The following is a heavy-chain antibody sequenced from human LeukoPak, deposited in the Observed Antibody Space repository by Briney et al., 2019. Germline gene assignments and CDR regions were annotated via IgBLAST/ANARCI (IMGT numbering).Heavy chain of an antibody. CDR1: GFTFRSHA. J-gene: IGHJ4*02. Sequence: QHGGALRLSCSASGFTFRSHAMSRVRQAPGNRLEWVTGTSGDGDSRYYAESVRGRITISRDNSKNTLYLQMNSLRAEDTAIYFCAKDHRNTAMFTGGFFDYCGQGALVTVAS. CDR2: TSGDGDSR. CDR3: AKDHRNTAMFTGGFFDY. D-gene: IGHD5-18*01. V-gene: IGHV3-23*01.